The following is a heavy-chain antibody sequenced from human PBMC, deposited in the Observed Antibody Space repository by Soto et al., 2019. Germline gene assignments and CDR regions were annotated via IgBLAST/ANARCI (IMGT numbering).Heavy chain of an antibody. D-gene: IGHD2-15*01. CDR3: ARPKDCSGGSCYVDRFDY. J-gene: IGHJ4*02. Sequence: ASVKVSCKASGGTFSSYAISWVRQAPGQGLEWMGIINPSGGSTSYAQKFQGRVTMTRDTSTSTVYMELSSLRSEDTAVYYCARPKDCSGGSCYVDRFDYWGQGTLVTVSS. CDR1: GGTFSSYA. V-gene: IGHV1-46*03. CDR2: INPSGGST.